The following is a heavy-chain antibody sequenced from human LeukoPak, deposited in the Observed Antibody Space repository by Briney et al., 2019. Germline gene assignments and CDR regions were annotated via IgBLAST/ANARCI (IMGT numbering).Heavy chain of an antibody. CDR3: ARLGYCSSTSCYFDS. D-gene: IGHD2-2*01. Sequence: SETLSLTCIVSGYSISSNNYWGWIRQPPGKGLELIGSIYHSGSAYYHPSLKSRVTVSVDTSKNQFSLKLRSVTAADTAVYYCARLGYCSSTSCYFDSWGQGTLVTVSS. J-gene: IGHJ4*02. V-gene: IGHV4-38-2*02. CDR2: IYHSGSA. CDR1: GYSISSNNY.